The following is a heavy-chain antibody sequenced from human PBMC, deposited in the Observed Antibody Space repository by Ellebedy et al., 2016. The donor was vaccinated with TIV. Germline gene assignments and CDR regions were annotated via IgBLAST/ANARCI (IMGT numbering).Heavy chain of an antibody. CDR3: AKFSGYYFGGGFDY. D-gene: IGHD3-22*01. J-gene: IGHJ4*02. CDR1: GFTFSSYA. Sequence: GESLKISCAASGFTFSSYAMSWVRQAPGKGLEWVSAISGSGGSTYYADSVKGRFTISRDNSKNTLYLQMNSLRAEETAVYYCAKFSGYYFGGGFDYWGQGTLVTVSS. V-gene: IGHV3-23*01. CDR2: ISGSGGST.